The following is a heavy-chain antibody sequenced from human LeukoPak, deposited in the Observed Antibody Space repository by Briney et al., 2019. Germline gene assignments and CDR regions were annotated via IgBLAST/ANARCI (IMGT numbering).Heavy chain of an antibody. CDR1: GDSISSSSYY. V-gene: IGHV4-39*01. CDR2: IYYSGRT. D-gene: IGHD4/OR15-4a*01. J-gene: IGHJ4*02. CDR3: ARHRAAVLAPADY. Sequence: SGTLSLTCAVSGDSISSSSYYWGWIRQPPGKGLEWIGSIYYSGRTYYNPSLKSRVTISVDTSTNQIPLQLSTVTAADTAVYYCARHRAAVLAPADYWGQGTLVTVSP.